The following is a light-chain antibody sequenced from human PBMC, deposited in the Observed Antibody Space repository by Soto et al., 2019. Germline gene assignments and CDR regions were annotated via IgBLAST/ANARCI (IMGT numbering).Light chain of an antibody. J-gene: IGKJ4*01. V-gene: IGKV1-8*01. CDR3: QQLSSYPST. CDR1: QGISSS. CDR2: AAS. Sequence: AIRMTQSPSSVSASIGDRVTIACRASQGISSSLAWYQQKPGEAPKLLIFAASTLQSGVPSRFSGSGSGTDFTLTISSLQAEDFASYYCQQLSSYPSTFGGGTKVDIK.